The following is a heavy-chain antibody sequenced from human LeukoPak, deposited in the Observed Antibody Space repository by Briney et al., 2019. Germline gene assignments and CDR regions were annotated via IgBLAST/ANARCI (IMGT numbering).Heavy chain of an antibody. D-gene: IGHD6-13*01. CDR3: ARRSSPDVALDY. CDR2: IYYSGST. CDR1: GGSISSSSYY. V-gene: IGHV4-39*01. Sequence: PSETLSLTCTVSGGSISSSSYYWGWIRQPPGKGLEWIGSIYYSGSTYYNPSLKSRVTISVDTSKNQFSLKLSSVTAADTAVYYCARRSSPDVALDYWGQGTLVTVSS. J-gene: IGHJ4*02.